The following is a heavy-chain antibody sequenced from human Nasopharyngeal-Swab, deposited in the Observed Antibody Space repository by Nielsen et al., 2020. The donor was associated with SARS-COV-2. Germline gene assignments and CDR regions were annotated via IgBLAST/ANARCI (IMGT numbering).Heavy chain of an antibody. CDR2: IIPIFGTA. CDR1: GGTFSSYA. Sequence: SVKVSCKASGGTFSSYAIRWVRQAPGQGLEWMGGIIPIFGTANYAQKFQGRVTITADESTSTAYMELSSLRSEDTAVYYCARAVGRVAARYYFDYWGQGTLVTVSS. V-gene: IGHV1-69*13. J-gene: IGHJ4*02. CDR3: ARAVGRVAARYYFDY. D-gene: IGHD6-6*01.